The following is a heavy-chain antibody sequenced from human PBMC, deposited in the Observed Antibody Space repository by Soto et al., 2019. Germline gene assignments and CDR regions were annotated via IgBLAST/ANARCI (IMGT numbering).Heavy chain of an antibody. CDR3: ARDQWSEPGIAVAGTPSL. V-gene: IGHV1-18*01. J-gene: IGHJ4*02. Sequence: QVQLVQSGAEVKKPGASVKVSCKASGYTFTSYGISWVRQAPGQGLEWMGWISAYNGNTNYAQKLQGRVTMTTDTSTRTAYMELRSLRSDDTAVYYCARDQWSEPGIAVAGTPSLWGQGTLVTVSS. D-gene: IGHD6-19*01. CDR1: GYTFTSYG. CDR2: ISAYNGNT.